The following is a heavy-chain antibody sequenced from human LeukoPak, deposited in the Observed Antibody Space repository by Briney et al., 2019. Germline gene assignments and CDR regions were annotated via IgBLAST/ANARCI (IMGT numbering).Heavy chain of an antibody. CDR1: GWTFRGYY. Sequence: SETLSLTCAVYGWTFRGYYWSWIRQPPGKGLEWIGEINHSGSTNYNPSLKSRVTISVDTSKNQFSLKLSSVTAADTAVYYCALSEYQLLCDYWGQGTLVTVSS. V-gene: IGHV4-34*08. CDR2: INHSGST. D-gene: IGHD2-2*01. J-gene: IGHJ4*02. CDR3: ALSEYQLLCDY.